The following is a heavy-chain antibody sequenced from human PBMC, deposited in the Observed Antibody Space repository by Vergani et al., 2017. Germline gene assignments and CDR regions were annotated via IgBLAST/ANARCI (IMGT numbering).Heavy chain of an antibody. CDR3: ARGRAVLRYFDWLSHFDY. CDR1: GGSISSGGYY. V-gene: IGHV4-31*03. CDR2: IYYSGST. Sequence: QVQLQESGPGLVKPSQTLSLTCTVSGGSISSGGYYWSWIRQHPGKGLEWIGYIYYSGSTYYNPSLKSRVTISVDTSKNQFSLKLSSVTAADTAVYYCARGRAVLRYFDWLSHFDYWGQGTLVTVSS. D-gene: IGHD3-9*01. J-gene: IGHJ4*02.